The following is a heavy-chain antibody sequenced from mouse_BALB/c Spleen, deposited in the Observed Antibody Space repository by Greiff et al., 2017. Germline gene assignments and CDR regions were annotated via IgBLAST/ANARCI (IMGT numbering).Heavy chain of an antibody. CDR2: INSNGGST. CDR1: GFTFSSYY. Sequence: EVQGVESGGGLVKLGGSLKLSCAASGFTFSSYYMSWVRQTPEKRLELVAAINSNGGSTYYPDTVKGRFTISRDNAKNTLYLQMSSLKSEDTALYYCAIYYGNYYAMDYWGQGTSVTVSS. CDR3: AIYYGNYYAMDY. V-gene: IGHV5-6-2*01. J-gene: IGHJ4*01. D-gene: IGHD2-1*01.